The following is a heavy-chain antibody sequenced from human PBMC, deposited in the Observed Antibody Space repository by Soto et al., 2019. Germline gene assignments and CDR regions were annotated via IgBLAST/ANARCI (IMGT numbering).Heavy chain of an antibody. CDR2: IDPSGSGT. CDR1: GYTFTSYY. Sequence: ASVKVSCKASGYTFTSYYMHWVRQAPGQGLEWMGLIDPSGSGTTYTQKFQGRVTMTTDTSTSTAYMELRSLRSDDTAVYYCARGGRGEVVVVAATAFDIWGQGTMVTVSS. J-gene: IGHJ3*02. CDR3: ARGGRGEVVVVAATAFDI. D-gene: IGHD2-15*01. V-gene: IGHV1-46*01.